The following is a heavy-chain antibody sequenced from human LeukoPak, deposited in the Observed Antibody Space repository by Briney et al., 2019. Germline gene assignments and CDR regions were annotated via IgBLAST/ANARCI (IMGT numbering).Heavy chain of an antibody. Sequence: GGSLRLSCAASGFTFSSYAMHWVRQAPGKGLEWVAVISYGGSNKYYADSVKGRFTISRDNSKNTLYLQMNSLRAEDTAVYYCARDMRQQLVQGTDYWGQGTLVTVSS. D-gene: IGHD6-13*01. V-gene: IGHV3-30-3*01. CDR3: ARDMRQQLVQGTDY. CDR1: GFTFSSYA. CDR2: ISYGGSNK. J-gene: IGHJ4*02.